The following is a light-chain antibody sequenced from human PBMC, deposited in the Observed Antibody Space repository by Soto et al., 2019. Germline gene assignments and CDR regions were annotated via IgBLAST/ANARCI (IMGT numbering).Light chain of an antibody. CDR3: LSYAGAGTFV. CDR2: EVN. CDR1: SSDIGNYNL. Sequence: ALTQPASVSGSPGQSITISCTGTSSDIGNYNLVSWFQQHPGKAPKLFIYEVNRRPSGVSDRLPGSKSANTASLTISGLQAEDEADYYCLSYAGAGTFVFGTGTKVTVL. V-gene: IGLV2-23*02. J-gene: IGLJ1*01.